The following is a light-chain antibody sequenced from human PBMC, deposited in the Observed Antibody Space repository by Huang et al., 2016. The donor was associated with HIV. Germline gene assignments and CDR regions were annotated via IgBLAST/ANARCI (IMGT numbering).Light chain of an antibody. CDR3: QQRSNWPPYT. CDR2: EAS. J-gene: IGKJ2*01. V-gene: IGKV3-11*01. CDR1: QSVSSY. Sequence: EIVLTQSPATLSLSPGERATLSCRASQSVSSYLAWYQQKPGQAPRLLIYEASNRATGIPARFSGSWSGTDFTLTISSLEPEDFAVYYCQQRSNWPPYTFGQGTKLEIK.